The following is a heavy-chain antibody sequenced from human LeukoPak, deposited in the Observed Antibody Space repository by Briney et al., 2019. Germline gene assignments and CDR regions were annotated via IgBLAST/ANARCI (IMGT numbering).Heavy chain of an antibody. CDR2: IYYSGST. D-gene: IGHD6-13*01. V-gene: IGHV4-39*01. CDR3: ARRAAAALNWFDP. Sequence: PSETLSLTCTVSGGSISSSSYYWGWVRQPPGKGLGWIGSIYYSGSTYYNPSLKSRVTISVDTSKNQYSLKLSSVTAADTAVYYCARRAAAALNWFDPWGQGTLVTVSS. J-gene: IGHJ5*02. CDR1: GGSISSSSYY.